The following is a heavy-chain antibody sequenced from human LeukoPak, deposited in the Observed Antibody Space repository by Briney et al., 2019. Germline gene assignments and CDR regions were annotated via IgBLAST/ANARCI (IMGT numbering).Heavy chain of an antibody. Sequence: ASVKVSCKASGYTFTGYYMHWVRQAPGQGLEWMGWINPNSGGTNYAQKFQGRVTMTRDTSISTAYMELSRLRSDDTAVYYCARGDSSGYLYGGLGDYWSQGTLVTVSS. CDR1: GYTFTGYY. J-gene: IGHJ4*02. D-gene: IGHD3-22*01. CDR2: INPNSGGT. CDR3: ARGDSSGYLYGGLGDY. V-gene: IGHV1-2*02.